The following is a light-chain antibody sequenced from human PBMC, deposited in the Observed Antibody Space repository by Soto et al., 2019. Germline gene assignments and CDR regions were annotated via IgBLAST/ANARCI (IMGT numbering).Light chain of an antibody. CDR3: MQGTAVWT. CDR1: QSLVDSDGNTF. Sequence: DVVPTQSPLSLPVTLGQPASISCRSIQSLVDSDGNTFLAWLQQRPGQSPRRLIYRVSTRDSGVPDRFSGSGSGTTFTLKIRRVQAEDVGVYYCMQGTAVWTFGQGTKVDIK. J-gene: IGKJ1*01. V-gene: IGKV2-30*01. CDR2: RVS.